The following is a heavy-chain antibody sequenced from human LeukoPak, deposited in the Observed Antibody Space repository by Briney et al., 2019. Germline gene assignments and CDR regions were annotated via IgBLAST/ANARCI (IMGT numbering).Heavy chain of an antibody. CDR3: ARGTVAVNLDY. Sequence: TGGSLRLSCAASGFTFSSYGMHWVRQAPGKGLEWVAVIWYDGSNKYYADSVKGRFTISRDNSKNTLYLQMNSLRAEDTAVYYCARGTVAVNLDYWGQGTLVTVSS. CDR1: GFTFSSYG. D-gene: IGHD6-19*01. CDR2: IWYDGSNK. V-gene: IGHV3-33*01. J-gene: IGHJ4*02.